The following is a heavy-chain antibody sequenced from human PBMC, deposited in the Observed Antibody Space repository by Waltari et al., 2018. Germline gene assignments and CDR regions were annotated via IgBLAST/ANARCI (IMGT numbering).Heavy chain of an antibody. CDR3: ARGNGGYSD. V-gene: IGHV4-34*02. CDR1: GGSFSGYY. D-gene: IGHD1-26*01. Sequence: QVQLQQWGAGLLKPAETLSLTCGVAGGSFSGYYWAWVRLPPGKGLGWIGAVDHGGRATYHPSLKSRVTMSVDTSSNQFSLKMISVTAADTAVYYCARGNGGYSDWGPGALVAVSS. J-gene: IGHJ4*02. CDR2: VDHGGRA.